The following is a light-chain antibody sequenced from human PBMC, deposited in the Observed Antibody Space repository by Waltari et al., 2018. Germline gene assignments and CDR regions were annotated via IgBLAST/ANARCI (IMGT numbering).Light chain of an antibody. J-gene: IGLJ3*02. Sequence: QSALTQPPSASGSPGQSVPIPCPGTTSDVGGYNFLSWYQQHPGKAPKLVIYEVTRRPSGVPDRFSGSKSGNTASLTVSGLQAEDEANYYCSSYAGSNNLGVFGGGTKLTVL. V-gene: IGLV2-8*01. CDR2: EVT. CDR1: TSDVGGYNF. CDR3: SSYAGSNNLGV.